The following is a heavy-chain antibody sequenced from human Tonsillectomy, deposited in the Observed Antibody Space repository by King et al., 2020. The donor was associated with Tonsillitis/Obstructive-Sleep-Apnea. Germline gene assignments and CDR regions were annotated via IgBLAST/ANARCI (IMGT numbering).Heavy chain of an antibody. CDR2: IDPSDSFT. V-gene: IGHV5-10-1*01. J-gene: IGHJ3*02. CDR1: GYSFTSYW. D-gene: IGHD4-23*01. CDR3: ARLGNDAFDI. Sequence: DVQLVESGAEVKKPGESLRISCKGSGYSFTSYWISWVRQMPGKGLEWMWRIDPSDSFTNYSPSFQGHVTISADKAISTAYLQWSSLKASDTAMYYCARLGNDAFDIWGQGTMVTVSS.